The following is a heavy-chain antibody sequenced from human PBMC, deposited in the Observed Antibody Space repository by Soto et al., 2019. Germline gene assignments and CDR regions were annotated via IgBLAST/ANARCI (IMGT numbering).Heavy chain of an antibody. CDR2: INHSGST. CDR1: GGSFSGYY. Sequence: SETLSLTCAVYGGSFSGYYWSWIRQPPGKGLEWIGEINHSGSTNYNPSLKSRVTISVDTSKNQFSLKLSSVTAADTAVYYCARALRMDGDYYYMDVWGKGTTVTVSS. D-gene: IGHD2-15*01. J-gene: IGHJ6*03. CDR3: ARALRMDGDYYYMDV. V-gene: IGHV4-34*01.